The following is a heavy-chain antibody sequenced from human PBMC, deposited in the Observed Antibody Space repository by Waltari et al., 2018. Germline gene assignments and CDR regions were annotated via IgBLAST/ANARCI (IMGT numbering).Heavy chain of an antibody. D-gene: IGHD1-7*01. CDR2: IYTSGST. CDR1: GGSISSGSYY. V-gene: IGHV4-61*09. CDR3: ARVGGTTLPIGAFDI. J-gene: IGHJ3*02. Sequence: QVQLQESGPGLVKPSQTLSLTCTVSGGSISSGSYYWSWIRQPAGKGLEWIGYIYTSGSTNDNPSLKSRVTTSVDTSKNQFSLKLSSVTAADTAVYYCARVGGTTLPIGAFDIWGQGTMVTVSS.